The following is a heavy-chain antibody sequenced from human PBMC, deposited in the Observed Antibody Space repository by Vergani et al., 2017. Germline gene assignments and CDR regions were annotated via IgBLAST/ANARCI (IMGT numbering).Heavy chain of an antibody. Sequence: EVQLVESGGGLVQPGRSLRLSCTASGFNFGDYAMSWFRQAPGKGLEWVGFIRSKAYGGTTEYAASVKGRFTISRDDSKSIAYLQMNSLKTEDTAVSYGTTTSSYYDYVWGSYRDYGMDVWGQGTTVTVSS. V-gene: IGHV3-49*03. CDR1: GFNFGDYA. J-gene: IGHJ6*02. CDR3: TTTSSYYDYVWGSYRDYGMDV. D-gene: IGHD3-16*02. CDR2: IRSKAYGGTT.